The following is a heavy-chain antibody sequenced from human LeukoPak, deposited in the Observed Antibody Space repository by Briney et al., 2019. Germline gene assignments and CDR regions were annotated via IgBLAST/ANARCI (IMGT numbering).Heavy chain of an antibody. CDR3: AKRGGYSPLYYFDY. V-gene: IGHV3-74*01. J-gene: IGHJ4*02. Sequence: QPGGSLRLSCVASGFTFGKYWMHWVRQAPGKELVCISRINNDGSTVYADSVKGRFTISRDNSKNTLYLQMNSLRAEDTAVYYCAKRGGYSPLYYFDYWGQGTLVTVSS. D-gene: IGHD1-26*01. CDR2: INNDGST. CDR1: GFTFGKYW.